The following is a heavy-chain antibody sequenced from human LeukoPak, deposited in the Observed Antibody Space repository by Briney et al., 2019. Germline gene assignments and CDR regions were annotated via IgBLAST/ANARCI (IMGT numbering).Heavy chain of an antibody. CDR1: GFTFSSYA. CDR3: AKDLDDIWSGYHDY. Sequence: PGGSLRLSCAASGFTFSSYAMSWVRQAPGKGLDWVSAISGSGGSTYYADSVKGRFTISRDNSKNTLYLQMNSLRAEDTAVYYCAKDLDDIWSGYHDYWGQGTLVTVSS. V-gene: IGHV3-23*01. CDR2: ISGSGGST. J-gene: IGHJ4*02. D-gene: IGHD3-3*01.